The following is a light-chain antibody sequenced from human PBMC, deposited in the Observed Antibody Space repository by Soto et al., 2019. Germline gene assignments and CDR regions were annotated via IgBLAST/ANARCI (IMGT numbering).Light chain of an antibody. J-gene: IGKJ2*01. CDR2: GAS. V-gene: IGKV3-20*01. CDR3: QQYGSSPYT. CDR1: QSVSSSY. Sequence: EIVWTQSPGTLSLSPGERATLSCRASQSVSSSYLAWYQQKPGQAPRLLIYGASSRATGIPDRFSGSGSGTDFTLTISSLEPEDFAVYYCQQYGSSPYTFGQGTKLEIK.